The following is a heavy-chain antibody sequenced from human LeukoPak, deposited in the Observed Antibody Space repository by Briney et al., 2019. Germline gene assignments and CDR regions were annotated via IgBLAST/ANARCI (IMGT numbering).Heavy chain of an antibody. J-gene: IGHJ4*02. Sequence: ASVKVSCKASGYSFTNYAMNWVRQAPGQGLEWMGWINPNSGGTNYAQKFQGRVTMTRDTSISTAYMELSRLRSDDTAVYYCARARWLQKIDYWGQGTLVTVSS. CDR3: ARARWLQKIDY. CDR1: GYSFTNYA. V-gene: IGHV1-2*02. D-gene: IGHD5-24*01. CDR2: INPNSGGT.